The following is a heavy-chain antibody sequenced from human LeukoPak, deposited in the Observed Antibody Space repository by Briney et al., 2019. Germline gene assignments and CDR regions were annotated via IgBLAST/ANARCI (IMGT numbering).Heavy chain of an antibody. V-gene: IGHV3-66*01. CDR1: GFTVSSNY. CDR2: IYSGGST. Sequence: PGGSLRLSCAASGFTVSSNYMSWVRQAPGKGLGWVSLIYSGGSTFYADSVKGRFTISRDNSKNTLYLQMNSLRAEDTAVYYCARDHSGYSFDYWGQGTLVTVSS. CDR3: ARDHSGYSFDY. J-gene: IGHJ4*02. D-gene: IGHD3-22*01.